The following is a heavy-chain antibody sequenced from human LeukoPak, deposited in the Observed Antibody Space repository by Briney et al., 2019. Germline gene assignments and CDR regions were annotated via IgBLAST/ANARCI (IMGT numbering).Heavy chain of an antibody. CDR3: ARGYPRGGKGAYYN. D-gene: IGHD1-26*01. J-gene: IGHJ4*02. Sequence: PSETLSLTCAVYGGSFSGYYWSWIRQPPGKGLEWIGEINHSGSTNYNPSLKSRVTISVDTSKNQFSLKLSSVTAADTAVYYCARGYPRGGKGAYYNWGQGTLVTVSS. CDR1: GGSFSGYY. V-gene: IGHV4-34*01. CDR2: INHSGST.